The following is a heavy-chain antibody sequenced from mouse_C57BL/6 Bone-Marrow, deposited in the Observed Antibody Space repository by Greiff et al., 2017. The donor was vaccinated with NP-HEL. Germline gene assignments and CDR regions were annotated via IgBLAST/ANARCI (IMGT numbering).Heavy chain of an antibody. CDR1: GYTFTSYG. CDR2: IYPRSGNT. Sequence: VQLQQSGAELARPGASVKLSCKASGYTFTSYGISWVKQRTGQGLEWIGEIYPRSGNTYYNEKFKGKATLTADKSSSTAYMELRSLTSEDSAVYFCARKVPYYSDYRGQGTTLTVSS. J-gene: IGHJ2*01. CDR3: ARKVPYYSDY. D-gene: IGHD2-12*01. V-gene: IGHV1-81*01.